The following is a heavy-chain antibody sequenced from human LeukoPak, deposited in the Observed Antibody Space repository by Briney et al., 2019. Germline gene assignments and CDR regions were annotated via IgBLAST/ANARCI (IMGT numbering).Heavy chain of an antibody. Sequence: SVKVSCKASGGTFSRYAISWVRQAPGQGLEWMGGIIPIFGTANYAQKFQGRVTITADESTSTAYMELSSLRSEDTAVYYCARVGSSSSHYYYYYGMDVWGQGTTVTVSS. CDR1: GGTFSRYA. CDR3: ARVGSSSSHYYYYYGMDV. D-gene: IGHD6-6*01. J-gene: IGHJ6*02. CDR2: IIPIFGTA. V-gene: IGHV1-69*13.